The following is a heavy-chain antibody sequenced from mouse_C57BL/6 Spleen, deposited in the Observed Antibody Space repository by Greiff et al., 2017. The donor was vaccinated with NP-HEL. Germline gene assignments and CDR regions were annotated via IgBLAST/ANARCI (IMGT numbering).Heavy chain of an antibody. CDR1: GYTFTSYT. CDR2: INPSSGYT. J-gene: IGHJ3*01. V-gene: IGHV1-4*01. D-gene: IGHD2-5*01. CDR3: APDSNYFAY. Sequence: VQLQQSGAELARPGASVKMSCTASGYTFTSYTMHWVKQRPGQGLEWIGYINPSSGYTKYNQKFKDKSTLTADKSSSTAYMQLSRLTSEDSAVYYCAPDSNYFAYWGQGTLVTVSA.